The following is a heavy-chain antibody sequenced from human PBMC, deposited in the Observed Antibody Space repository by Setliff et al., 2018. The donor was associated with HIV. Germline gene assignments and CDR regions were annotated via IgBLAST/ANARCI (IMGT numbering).Heavy chain of an antibody. V-gene: IGHV3-7*03. CDR1: GFTFSSYW. CDR2: IKEDGSEK. D-gene: IGHD6-19*01. CDR3: TRTYCSSGWD. J-gene: IGHJ4*02. Sequence: GGSLRLSCVASGFTFSSYWLSWVRQAPGKGLEWVANIKEDGSEKYYVDSVKGRFTISRDNDMNSLYLQMNSLRAEDTAVYYCTRTYCSSGWDWGQGTLVTVSS.